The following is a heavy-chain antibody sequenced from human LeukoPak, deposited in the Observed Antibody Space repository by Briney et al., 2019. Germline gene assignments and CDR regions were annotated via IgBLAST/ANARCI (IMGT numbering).Heavy chain of an antibody. Sequence: QPSETLSLTCTVSGYSISSGYFWGWIRQPPGKGLEWIGNIYHSGSTYYNPSLKSRVTISIDTSKNQFSLKLNSVTAADTAVYYRARANMVRGVGSFFDRNWFDPWGQGALVTVSS. CDR2: IYHSGST. V-gene: IGHV4-38-2*02. D-gene: IGHD3-10*01. CDR1: GYSISSGYF. J-gene: IGHJ5*02. CDR3: ARANMVRGVGSFFDRNWFDP.